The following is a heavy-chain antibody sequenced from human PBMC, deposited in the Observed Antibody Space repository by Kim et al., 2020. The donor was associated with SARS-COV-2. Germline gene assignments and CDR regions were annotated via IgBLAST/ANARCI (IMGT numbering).Heavy chain of an antibody. V-gene: IGHV5-51*01. Sequence: GESLQISCKGSGYSFTSYWIGWVRQMPGKGLEWMGIIYPGDSDTRYSPSFQGQVTISADKSISTAYLQWSSLKASDTAMYYCARGNSKGNSGSYFDYWGQGTLVTVSS. CDR3: ARGNSKGNSGSYFDY. CDR2: IYPGDSDT. J-gene: IGHJ4*02. CDR1: GYSFTSYW. D-gene: IGHD1-26*01.